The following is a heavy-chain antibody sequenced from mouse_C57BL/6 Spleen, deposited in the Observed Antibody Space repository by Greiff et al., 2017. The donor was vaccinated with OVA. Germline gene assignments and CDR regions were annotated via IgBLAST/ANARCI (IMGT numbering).Heavy chain of an antibody. D-gene: IGHD1-1*01. J-gene: IGHJ3*01. CDR2: INPSNGGT. V-gene: IGHV1-53*01. CDR1: GYTFTSYW. Sequence: QVHVKQPGTELVKPGASVKLSCKASGYTFTSYWMHWVKQRPGQGLEWIGNINPSNGGTNYNEKFKSKATLTVDKSSSTAYMQLSSLTSEDSAVYYCARTATVVDPPGFAYWGQGTLVTVSA. CDR3: ARTATVVDPPGFAY.